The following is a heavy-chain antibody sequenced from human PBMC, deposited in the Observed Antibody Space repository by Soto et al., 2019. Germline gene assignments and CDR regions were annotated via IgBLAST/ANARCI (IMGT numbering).Heavy chain of an antibody. CDR2: ISSSGNTI. D-gene: IGHD3-22*01. CDR1: GFTFSDYY. V-gene: IGHV3-11*01. CDR3: AKMSSENYYDPVFS. Sequence: QVRLVESGGGLVQTSGSLRIACVASGFTFSDYYMSWVRQAPGKGLEWVSYISSSGNTIYYAVSVKGRFTISRDNAKNSVYLQMNSLRAEDTALYFCAKMSSENYYDPVFSWGQGTLVTVSS. J-gene: IGHJ4*02.